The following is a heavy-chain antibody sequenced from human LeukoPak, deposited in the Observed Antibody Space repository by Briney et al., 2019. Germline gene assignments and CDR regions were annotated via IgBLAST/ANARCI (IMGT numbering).Heavy chain of an antibody. CDR2: IRSKAFGGTP. Sequence: GGSLRLSCSASGFTFDDYAVSWFRQAPGKGLEWVGFIRSKAFGGTPEYAASVRGRFTITRDDSKSIAYLQMNSLKTEDTAVYYCTRNTVTVHFAYWSQGTLVTVSS. CDR3: TRNTVTVHFAY. D-gene: IGHD4-17*01. J-gene: IGHJ4*02. V-gene: IGHV3-49*03. CDR1: GFTFDDYA.